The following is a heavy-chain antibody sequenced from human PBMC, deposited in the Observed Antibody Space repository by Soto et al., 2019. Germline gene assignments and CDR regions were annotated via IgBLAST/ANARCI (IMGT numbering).Heavy chain of an antibody. J-gene: IGHJ4*02. V-gene: IGHV1-8*01. D-gene: IGHD2-2*01. CDR3: ARALRYCSSPSCLYYFDY. CDR2: MNPNTGNT. CDR1: GYTFPNYD. Sequence: QVQLVQSGAEVKKPGASVKVSCKASGYTFPNYDINWVRQATGQGLEWMGWMNPNTGNTGYSQKFQGRVAMTRNTSISTAYMELSGLRSEYTAVYYCARALRYCSSPSCLYYFDYWGQGTLVTVSS.